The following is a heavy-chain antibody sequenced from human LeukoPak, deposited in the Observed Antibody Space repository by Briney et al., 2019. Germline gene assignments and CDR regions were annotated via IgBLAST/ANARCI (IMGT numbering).Heavy chain of an antibody. J-gene: IGHJ4*02. CDR2: IRSKTNNYAT. D-gene: IGHD2-15*01. Sequence: GGSLRLSCAASGFSFSGSAMHWVRQASGKGLEWVGRIRSKTNNYATAYAASMKGKFTISRDDSKNTAYLQMNSLKTEDTAVYYCSVNYCSGASCYMFWGQGTLVTVSS. CDR3: SVNYCSGASCYMF. CDR1: GFSFSGSA. V-gene: IGHV3-73*01.